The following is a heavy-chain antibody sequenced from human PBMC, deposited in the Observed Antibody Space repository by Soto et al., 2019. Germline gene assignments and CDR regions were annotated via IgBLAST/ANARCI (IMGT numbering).Heavy chain of an antibody. J-gene: IGHJ6*02. CDR1: GFTFSSYT. CDR3: ATVHQREWKIGYYYYGMDV. CDR2: ISFDGSNK. Sequence: QVQLVESGGGVVQTGRSLRLSCAASGFTFSSYTMHWVRQAPGKGLEWVAVISFDGSNKYYADSVKGRFTISRDNSKNLLFXQMNRLRAEDTAVYYCATVHQREWKIGYYYYGMDVWGQGTTVTVSS. D-gene: IGHD3-3*01. V-gene: IGHV3-30-3*01.